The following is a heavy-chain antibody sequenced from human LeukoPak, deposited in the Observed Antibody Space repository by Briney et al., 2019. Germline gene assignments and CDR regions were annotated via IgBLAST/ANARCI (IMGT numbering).Heavy chain of an antibody. Sequence: ASVKVSCKASGYAFTNYAISWVRQAPGQGLEWMGWISVYNGNTNYAQKLQGRVTMTADTSTTTAYMELRSLRSDDTAVYYCARGYCSSPTCRHFDYWGQGALVTVSS. CDR1: GYAFTNYA. D-gene: IGHD2-2*01. V-gene: IGHV1-18*01. J-gene: IGHJ4*02. CDR2: ISVYNGNT. CDR3: ARGYCSSPTCRHFDY.